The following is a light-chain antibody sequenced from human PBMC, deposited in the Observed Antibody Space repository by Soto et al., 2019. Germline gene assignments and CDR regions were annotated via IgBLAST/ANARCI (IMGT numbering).Light chain of an antibody. Sequence: EIVMTQSPATLSVSPGERATLSCRASQSVSSNLAWYQQKPGQAPRLLIYGASTRATGIPARFSGSGSGTEFPLTISSLQSEDFAVYSCQQYNNWPRSFGPGTKVDIK. V-gene: IGKV3-15*01. J-gene: IGKJ3*01. CDR1: QSVSSN. CDR3: QQYNNWPRS. CDR2: GAS.